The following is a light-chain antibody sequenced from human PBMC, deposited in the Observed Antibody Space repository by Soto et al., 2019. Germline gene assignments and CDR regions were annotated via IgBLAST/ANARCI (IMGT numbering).Light chain of an antibody. V-gene: IGLV2-23*01. CDR3: CSYAGTDTYV. CDR1: SSDVGSYSL. Sequence: QSVLTQPASVSGSPGQSITISCTGTSSDVGSYSLVSWYQQHPGKAPKLMIYEGSTRPSGVSNRFSGSKSGNTASLTISGLQAEDEADYYCCSYAGTDTYVFGTGTKLTVL. J-gene: IGLJ1*01. CDR2: EGS.